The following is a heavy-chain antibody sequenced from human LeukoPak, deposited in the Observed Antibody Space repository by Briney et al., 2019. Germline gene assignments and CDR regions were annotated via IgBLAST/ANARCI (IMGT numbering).Heavy chain of an antibody. Sequence: APVKVSCRASGGTFSRHTISWVRQAPGQGLEWIGRVIPILDKTKYAQHFQGRVTITADKSTSTAYMELSSLRSDDTAVYYCAREDFSDATGFYNYALDVWGQGTTVTVSS. J-gene: IGHJ6*02. CDR1: GGTFSRHT. V-gene: IGHV1-69*08. CDR2: VIPILDKT. CDR3: AREDFSDATGFYNYALDV. D-gene: IGHD2-15*01.